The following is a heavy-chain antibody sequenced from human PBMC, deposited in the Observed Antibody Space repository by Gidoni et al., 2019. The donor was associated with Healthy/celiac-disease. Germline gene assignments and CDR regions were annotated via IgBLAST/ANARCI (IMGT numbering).Heavy chain of an antibody. D-gene: IGHD6-19*01. CDR2: IWYDGSNK. Sequence: QVQLVESGGGVVQPGRSLRLSCAASGFTFSSYGMHWVRQAPGKGREWVAVIWYDGSNKYYADSVKGRFTISRDNSKNTLYLQMNSLRAEDTAVYYCARDKDSSGWYVFDYWGQGTLVTVSS. J-gene: IGHJ4*02. CDR1: GFTFSSYG. CDR3: ARDKDSSGWYVFDY. V-gene: IGHV3-33*01.